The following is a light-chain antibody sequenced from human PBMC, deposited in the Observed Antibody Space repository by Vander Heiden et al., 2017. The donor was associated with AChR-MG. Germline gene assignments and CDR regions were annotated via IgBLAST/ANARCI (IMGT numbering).Light chain of an antibody. CDR3: MQALQTPLT. CDR2: LGS. Sequence: DIVMTQSPLSLPVTPGEPASISCRSSQSLLQSDGYNSLNWYLQKPGQSPQLLIYLGSNRASGVPDRFSGSASGTDFTLTISRVEAEDVGVYYCMQALQTPLTFGGGTKVEIK. V-gene: IGKV2-28*01. J-gene: IGKJ4*01. CDR1: QSLLQSDGYNS.